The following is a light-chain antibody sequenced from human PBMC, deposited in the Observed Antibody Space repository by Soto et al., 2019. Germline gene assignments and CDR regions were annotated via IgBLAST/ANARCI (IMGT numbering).Light chain of an antibody. J-gene: IGKJ1*01. CDR3: HEYNHWPPKMA. V-gene: IGKV3-15*01. CDR1: QSITNN. Sequence: EIVMTQSPGTLSVSPGERATLSCRASQSITNNLAGYQQKVGQAPRLLIYGASTRATGVPARFRGSGSGTDFTLTISSLQSEVSAVYYCHEYNHWPPKMAFGPGTKVEIK. CDR2: GAS.